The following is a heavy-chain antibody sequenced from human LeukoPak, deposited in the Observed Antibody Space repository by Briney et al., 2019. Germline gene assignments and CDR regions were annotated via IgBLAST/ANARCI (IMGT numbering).Heavy chain of an antibody. V-gene: IGHV5-51*01. Sequence: GESLKISCQGSGYSFTNYWIAWVRQMTGKGLEWMGIIYPDDSDTRYSPSFQGQVTISADKSISTAYLQWSSLKASDTAMYYCARIWLRAFDIWGQGTMVTVSS. CDR2: IYPDDSDT. D-gene: IGHD3-16*01. CDR3: ARIWLRAFDI. CDR1: GYSFTNYW. J-gene: IGHJ3*02.